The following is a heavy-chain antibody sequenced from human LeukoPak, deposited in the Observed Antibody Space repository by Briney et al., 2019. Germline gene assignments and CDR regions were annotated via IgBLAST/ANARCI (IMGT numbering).Heavy chain of an antibody. V-gene: IGHV1-69*13. CDR2: IIPIFGTA. D-gene: IGHD2-2*01. J-gene: IGHJ4*02. Sequence: GASLKVSWKASGGTFSSYAISWVRQAPGKGLEWMGGIIPIFGTANYAQKFQGRVTITADESTSTAYMELSSLRSEDTAVYYCARGGGYCSSTSCYAFDYWGQGTLVTVSS. CDR1: GGTFSSYA. CDR3: ARGGGYCSSTSCYAFDY.